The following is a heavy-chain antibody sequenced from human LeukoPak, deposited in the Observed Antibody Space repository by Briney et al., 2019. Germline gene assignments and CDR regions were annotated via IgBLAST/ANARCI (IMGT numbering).Heavy chain of an antibody. CDR3: ARGFDGVAGWFDP. V-gene: IGHV4-59*01. Sequence: SETLSLTCTVSGGSISGYYWSWLRQSPGKGLEWIAYISDRGSTKYNLSLKRRVTISVDTSKNQFSLKLSDVIAADTAVYYCARGFDGVAGWFDPWGQGTLVTVSS. CDR2: ISDRGST. J-gene: IGHJ5*02. CDR1: GGSISGYY. D-gene: IGHD3-9*01.